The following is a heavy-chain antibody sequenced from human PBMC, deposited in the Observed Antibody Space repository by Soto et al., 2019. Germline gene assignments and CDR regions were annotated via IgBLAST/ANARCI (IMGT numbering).Heavy chain of an antibody. CDR3: AKDRRGATKYYYYYYGMDV. Sequence: LRLSCAASGFTFSSYGMHWVRQAPGKGLEWVAVISYDGSNKYYADSVKGRFTISRDNSKNTLYLQMNSLRAEDTAVYYCAKDRRGATKYYYYYYGMDVWGQGTTVTVSS. CDR1: GFTFSSYG. V-gene: IGHV3-30*18. J-gene: IGHJ6*02. D-gene: IGHD1-26*01. CDR2: ISYDGSNK.